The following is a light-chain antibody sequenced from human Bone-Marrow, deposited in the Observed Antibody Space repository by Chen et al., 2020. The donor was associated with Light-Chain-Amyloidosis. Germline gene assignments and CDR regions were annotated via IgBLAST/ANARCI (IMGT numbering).Light chain of an antibody. CDR3: QQYYNVPFT. CDR2: FAS. J-gene: IGKJ3*01. Sequence: DIVMTQSPDSLAVSLGERATINCKSSQSVLYSSNNQNYLTWYQQKPGQPPKLLIYFASTRESGVPDRFSGSGSGTDFTLTIISLQAEDVAVYYCQQYYNVPFTFGPGTKVDIK. CDR1: QSVLYSSNNQNY. V-gene: IGKV4-1*01.